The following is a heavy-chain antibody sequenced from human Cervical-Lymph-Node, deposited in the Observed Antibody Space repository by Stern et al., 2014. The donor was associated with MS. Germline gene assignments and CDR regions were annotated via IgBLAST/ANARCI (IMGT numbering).Heavy chain of an antibody. J-gene: IGHJ3*02. CDR3: ASQRGLDAFDI. D-gene: IGHD3-10*01. CDR1: RGSVSSSSYY. V-gene: IGHV4-39*01. Sequence: QVQLQESGPGLVKPPETLSLTCTVSRGSVSSSSYYWGWIRQSPGRGLEWIGSIYYRGGTFYSPSLKSRVPLSVDTSKNHFFLRLPSVTAADTAVYYCASQRGLDAFDIWGQGTMVTVSS. CDR2: IYYRGGT.